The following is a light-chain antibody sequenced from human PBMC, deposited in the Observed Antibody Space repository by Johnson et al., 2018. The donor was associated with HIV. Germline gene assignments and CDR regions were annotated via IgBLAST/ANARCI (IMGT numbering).Light chain of an antibody. V-gene: IGLV1-51*01. J-gene: IGLJ1*01. CDR2: DNN. Sequence: QSVLTQPPSVSAAPGQKVTISCSGSSSNIGNNYVSWYQQLPGTAPKLLIYDNNKRPSGIPDRFSGSKSGTSATLVITGLQTGDEADYYCGTWDSSLSVDVFGTGTKVTVL. CDR3: GTWDSSLSVDV. CDR1: SSNIGNNY.